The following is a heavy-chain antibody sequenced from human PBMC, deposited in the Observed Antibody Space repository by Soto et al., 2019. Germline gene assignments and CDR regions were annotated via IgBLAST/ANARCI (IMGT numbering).Heavy chain of an antibody. CDR3: ARSTNAYGDRH. CDR2: MNPDSGNT. CDR1: GYTFTSYD. Sequence: QVQLVQSGAEVKKPGASVKVSCKASGYTFTSYDINWVRQATGQGLEWMGWMNPDSGNTGYAQKFQGRVTMTRNTSMRTAYMELRSLRSEDTAVYYCARSTNAYGDRHWGQGALVTVSS. V-gene: IGHV1-8*01. J-gene: IGHJ4*02. D-gene: IGHD4-17*01.